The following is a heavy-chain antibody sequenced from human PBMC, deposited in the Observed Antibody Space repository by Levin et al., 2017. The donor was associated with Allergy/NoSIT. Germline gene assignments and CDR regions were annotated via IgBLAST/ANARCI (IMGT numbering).Heavy chain of an antibody. D-gene: IGHD3-10*01. CDR3: ARRPLQSTGYFDV. V-gene: IGHV4-39*01. CDR1: GVSISSGNYY. J-gene: IGHJ4*02. Sequence: SETLSLTCTVSGVSISSGNYYWAWIRQPPGKGLEWIASIYDSGTSYYMPSLQSRVTISLEVSKNQFSLRLRSVTATDTAIYFCARRPLQSTGYFDVWGQGTLVRVSS. CDR2: IYDSGTS.